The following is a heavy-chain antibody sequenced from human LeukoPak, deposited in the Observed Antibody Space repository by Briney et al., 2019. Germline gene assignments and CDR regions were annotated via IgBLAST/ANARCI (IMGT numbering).Heavy chain of an antibody. CDR3: ARADDYHRFDY. CDR1: GFTFSSYA. D-gene: IGHD5-12*01. CDR2: ISGSGGST. Sequence: GGSLRLSCAASGFTFSSYAMSWVRQAPGKGLEWVSAISGSGGSTYYADSLKGRFTISRDNSKNSLYLQMNSLRAEDTAVYYCARADDYHRFDYWGQGTLVTVSS. V-gene: IGHV3-23*01. J-gene: IGHJ4*02.